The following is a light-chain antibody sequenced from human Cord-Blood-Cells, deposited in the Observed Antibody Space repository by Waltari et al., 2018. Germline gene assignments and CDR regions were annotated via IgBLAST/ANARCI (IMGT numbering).Light chain of an antibody. CDR3: QQSYSTPYS. CDR2: AAS. CDR1: QSISRY. J-gene: IGKJ2*03. V-gene: IGKV1-39*01. Sequence: DIQMTQSPSSLSASVGDRVTITCRASQSISRYLNWYQQEPGKAPKLLIYAASSLQSGVPSRFSGSGSGRDFTLTIISLQAADFATYYCQQSYSTPYSFGQGTKLEIK.